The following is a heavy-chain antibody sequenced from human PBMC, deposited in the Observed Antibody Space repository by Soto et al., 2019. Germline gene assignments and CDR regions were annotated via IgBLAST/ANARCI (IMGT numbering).Heavy chain of an antibody. J-gene: IGHJ4*02. CDR1: GGTFSSYA. CDR2: IIPIFGTA. D-gene: IGHD6-13*01. CDR3: AKENGYSSSWFEFDY. Sequence: EASVKVSCKASGGTFSSYAISWVRQAPGQGLEWMGGIIPIFGTANYAQKFQGRVTITADESKNTLYLQMNSLRAEDTAVYYCAKENGYSSSWFEFDYWGQGTLVTVSS. V-gene: IGHV1-69*13.